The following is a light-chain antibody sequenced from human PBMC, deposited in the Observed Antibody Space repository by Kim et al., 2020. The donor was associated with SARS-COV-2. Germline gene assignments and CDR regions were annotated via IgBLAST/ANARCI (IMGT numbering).Light chain of an antibody. Sequence: SSELTQDPAVSVVLGQTVRITCQGDSLRSSYASWYQQKPGQAPILVVFAKNNRPSGIPDRFSGSSSGSTASLTIAGAQAEDEADYYCHSRDSIGNDVIFGGGTQLTVL. J-gene: IGLJ2*01. CDR1: SLRSSY. CDR2: AKN. V-gene: IGLV3-19*01. CDR3: HSRDSIGNDVI.